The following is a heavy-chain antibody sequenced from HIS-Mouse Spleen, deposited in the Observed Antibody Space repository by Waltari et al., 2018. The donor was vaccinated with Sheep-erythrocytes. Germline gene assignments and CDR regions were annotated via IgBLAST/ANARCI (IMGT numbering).Heavy chain of an antibody. CDR2: IKSKTDGGKT. CDR3: TTEGVGDY. J-gene: IGHJ4*02. D-gene: IGHD1-26*01. V-gene: IGHV3-15*01. Sequence: EVQLVESGGGLVKPGGSLRLSCAASGFTFSNAWMSWVRQAPGNGLGWFGRIKSKTDGGKTDYAAPVKGRFTISRDDSKNPLYLQMNSLKTEDTAVYYCTTEGVGDYWGQGTLVTVSS. CDR1: GFTFSNAW.